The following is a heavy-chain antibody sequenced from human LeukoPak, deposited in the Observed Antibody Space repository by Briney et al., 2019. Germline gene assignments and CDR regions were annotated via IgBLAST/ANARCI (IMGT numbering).Heavy chain of an antibody. D-gene: IGHD6-13*01. V-gene: IGHV3-13*01. J-gene: IGHJ2*01. CDR3: ARAAYSSTWYSRYFDL. Sequence: GGSLRLSCAASGFTFRSYDMRWVRQATGKGLEWVSGIGTAGEIYYPGSVKGRFTISRENAKNSLYLKMNSLRAGDTAVYYCARAAYSSTWYSRYFDLWGRGTLVTVSS. CDR2: IGTAGEI. CDR1: GFTFRSYD.